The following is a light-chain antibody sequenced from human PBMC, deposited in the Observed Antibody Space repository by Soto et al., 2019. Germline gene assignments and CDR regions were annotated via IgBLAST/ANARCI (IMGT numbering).Light chain of an antibody. Sequence: QSALTQPPSASGSPGQSVTISCTGTSSDVGGYDYVSWYQHHPGKAPKLIISEVNKRPSGVPDRFSGSKSGNTASLTISGLQPEDEADYYCLSYTSANTRVFGGGTKLTVL. CDR1: SSDVGGYDY. J-gene: IGLJ3*02. CDR3: LSYTSANTRV. CDR2: EVN. V-gene: IGLV2-8*01.